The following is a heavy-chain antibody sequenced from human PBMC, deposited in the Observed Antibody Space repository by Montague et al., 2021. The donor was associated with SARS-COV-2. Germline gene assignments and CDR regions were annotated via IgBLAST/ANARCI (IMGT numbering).Heavy chain of an antibody. Sequence: SETLSLTCTVSGGFFTSDYYCWVRQPPGKGLELVWYIYFVCTTNYTPSLKRRVTISLDTSRNQFSLKLNSVTAADTAVYYCARGSHGPGSFDVWGHGTMVTVSA. CDR2: IYFVCTT. D-gene: IGHD5-18*01. J-gene: IGHJ3*01. CDR3: ARGSHGPGSFDV. CDR1: GGFFTSDY. V-gene: IGHV4-59*01.